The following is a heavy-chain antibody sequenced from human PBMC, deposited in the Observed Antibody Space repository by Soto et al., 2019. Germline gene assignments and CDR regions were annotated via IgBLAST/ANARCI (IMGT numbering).Heavy chain of an antibody. V-gene: IGHV4-39*01. CDR2: IYYSGST. D-gene: IGHD6-13*01. CDR1: GGYIVSSSYY. Sequence: SVTKSLTCAVAGGYIVSSSYYWGWNNKPPGKGLEWIGNIYYSGSTYYNPSLKSRATISVDTSKNQFSLKLSSVTAADTAVYYCARLDSSSWTKFDYWGQGTLVTVSS. CDR3: ARLDSSSWTKFDY. J-gene: IGHJ4*02.